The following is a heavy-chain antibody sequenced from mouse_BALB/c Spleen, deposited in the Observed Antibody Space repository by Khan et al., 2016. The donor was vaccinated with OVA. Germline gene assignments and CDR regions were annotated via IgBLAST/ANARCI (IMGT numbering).Heavy chain of an antibody. CDR1: GFNIKDTY. V-gene: IGHV14-3*02. CDR2: IDPPNGNT. Sequence: VQLQESGAELVKPGASVKLSCTASGFNIKDTYMHWVKQSPEQGLEWIGRIDPPNGNTKYDPKFQGKATITAATSSNTAYLQLSSLTSEDTAVYCCGRINEWGQGTTLTVSS. J-gene: IGHJ2*01. CDR3: GRINE.